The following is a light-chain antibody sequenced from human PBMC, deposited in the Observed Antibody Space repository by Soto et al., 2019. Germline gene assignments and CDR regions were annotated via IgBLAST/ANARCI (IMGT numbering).Light chain of an antibody. CDR1: SSDVGACNY. Sequence: QSVLTQPASVSGSPGQSITISCTGTSSDVGACNYVSWYQQLPAKAPKLIIYEVTNRPSGVSNRFSGSKSGNTASLTISGVEAEEEADYYCRSFTTRITGVYGTGTKVTVL. J-gene: IGLJ1*01. CDR3: RSFTTRITGV. CDR2: EVT. V-gene: IGLV2-14*01.